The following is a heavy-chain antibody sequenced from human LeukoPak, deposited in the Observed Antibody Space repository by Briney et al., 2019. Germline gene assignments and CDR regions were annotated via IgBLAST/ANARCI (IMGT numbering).Heavy chain of an antibody. D-gene: IGHD2-21*01. CDR3: ARDSDWVFDY. CDR1: GFPFNTYE. Sequence: GGSLRLSCAASGFPFNTYEMDWVRQAPGKGLEWVAYISSRGGTIYYADSVKGRFTISRDNAKNSLYLQMNSLRADDTAVYYCARDSDWVFDYWGQGTLVTVSS. CDR2: ISSRGGTI. V-gene: IGHV3-48*03. J-gene: IGHJ4*02.